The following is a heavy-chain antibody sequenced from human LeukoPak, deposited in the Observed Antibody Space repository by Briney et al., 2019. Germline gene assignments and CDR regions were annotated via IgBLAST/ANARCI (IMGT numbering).Heavy chain of an antibody. J-gene: IGHJ4*02. D-gene: IGHD6-19*01. V-gene: IGHV3-23*01. CDR1: GLTFSTYD. CDR2: IKGSGSST. CDR3: AKSYSTGWYSHAG. Sequence: GGSLRLSCAAPGLTFSTYDITWVRQAPGKGLESVAAIKGSGSSTYYTDSVRGRFTISRDNSKSTLYLQMNSLRADDTAFYYCAKSYSTGWYSHAGWGQGTLVPVSS.